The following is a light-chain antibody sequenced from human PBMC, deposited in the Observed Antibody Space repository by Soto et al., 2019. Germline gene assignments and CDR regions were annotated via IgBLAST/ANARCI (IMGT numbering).Light chain of an antibody. CDR1: QSVCSRC. CDR2: GAS. Sequence: EIVLTQSPGTLSLSPGEGGTLSCRASQSVCSRCLAWYQQKPGQAPRLLIFGASSRATGIPDTFSGSGSGTDFTLTISRLAPEDSAVYSCQHYGSTPWTFGQGTKVEI. J-gene: IGKJ1*01. V-gene: IGKV3-20*01. CDR3: QHYGSTPWT.